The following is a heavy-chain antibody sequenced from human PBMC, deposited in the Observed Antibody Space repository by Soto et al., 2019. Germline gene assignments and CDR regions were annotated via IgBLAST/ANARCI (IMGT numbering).Heavy chain of an antibody. CDR2: ISYDGSNK. V-gene: IGHV3-30-3*01. J-gene: IGHJ4*02. D-gene: IGHD2-2*01. CDR3: ARDPSPFIPAASFDY. CDR1: GFTFSSYG. Sequence: QVQLVESGGGVVQPGRSLRLSCAASGFTFSSYGMHWVRQAPGKGLEWVAIISYDGSNKYYADSVKGRFTISRDNSKNTLYLQMNSLRAEDTAVYYCARDPSPFIPAASFDYWGQGTLVTVSS.